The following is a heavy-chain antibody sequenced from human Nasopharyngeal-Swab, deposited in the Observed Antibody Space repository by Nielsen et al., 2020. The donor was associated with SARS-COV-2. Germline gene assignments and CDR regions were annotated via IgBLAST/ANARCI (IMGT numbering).Heavy chain of an antibody. J-gene: IGHJ4*02. CDR3: ASHLSYYDRSGYFSEGFDY. CDR1: GFTFSNYW. Sequence: GGSLRLSCAASGFTFSNYWMSWVRQAPGKGLEWVANIKQDGSEKCYLDSVRGRFTISRDNAKNSLFLQMNSLRAEDTAVYYCASHLSYYDRSGYFSEGFDYWGQGTLVTVSS. CDR2: IKQDGSEK. D-gene: IGHD3-22*01. V-gene: IGHV3-7*01.